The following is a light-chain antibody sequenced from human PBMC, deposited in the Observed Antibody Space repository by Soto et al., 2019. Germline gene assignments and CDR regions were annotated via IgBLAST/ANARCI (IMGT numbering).Light chain of an antibody. Sequence: QSALTQPASVSGSPGQSITLSCTGTSSDVGSYNLVSWYQQHPGKAPKLMIYEGSKRPSGVSNRFSGSKSDNTASLTISGLRAEDEADYYCCSFAGSNTFVFGAGTKLTVL. CDR2: EGS. J-gene: IGLJ1*01. CDR3: CSFAGSNTFV. V-gene: IGLV2-23*03. CDR1: SSDVGSYNL.